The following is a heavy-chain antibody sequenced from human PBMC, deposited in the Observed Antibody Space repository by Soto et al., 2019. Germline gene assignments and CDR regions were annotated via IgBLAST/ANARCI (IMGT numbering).Heavy chain of an antibody. V-gene: IGHV3-23*01. CDR3: VTRSRGLQSPPPRLDY. CDR1: GLTFSGYG. D-gene: IGHD4-4*01. CDR2: ISGSGSTT. J-gene: IGHJ4*02. Sequence: EVQLLESGGGLVQPGGSLRLSCAASGLTFSGYGMSWVRQAPGTGLEWVSAISGSGSTTYYADSVKGRFTISRDDSKNILFLQMNSLRAEDTAVDYCVTRSRGLQSPPPRLDYWGQGTLVTVSS.